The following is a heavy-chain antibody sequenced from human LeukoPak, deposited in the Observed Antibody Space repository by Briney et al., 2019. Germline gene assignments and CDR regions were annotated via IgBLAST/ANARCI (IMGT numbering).Heavy chain of an antibody. J-gene: IGHJ4*02. V-gene: IGHV4-4*07. CDR2: MYVSGNT. CDR3: ARGTAGGSYYNVFDL. Sequence: SETLSLTCTVFGGSISHYYWSWIRQSAGRGLEWIGRMYVSGNTNYNPSLKSRVTLSLETSKNQFSLRLNSVTAADTAVYYCARGTAGGSYYNVFDLWGRGTLVVVSS. CDR1: GGSISHYY. D-gene: IGHD1-26*01.